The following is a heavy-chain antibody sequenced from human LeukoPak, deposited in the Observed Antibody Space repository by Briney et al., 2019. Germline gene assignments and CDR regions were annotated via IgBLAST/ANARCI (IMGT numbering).Heavy chain of an antibody. V-gene: IGHV4-59*12. D-gene: IGHD2-21*02. J-gene: IGHJ4*02. CDR3: ARATYCGGDCYPFDY. Sequence: PSETLSLTCTVSGGSISSYYWSWIRQPPGKGLEWIGYIYHSGSTYYNPSLKSRVTISVDRSKNQFSLKLSSVTAADTAVYYCARATYCGGDCYPFDYWGQGTLVTVSS. CDR2: IYHSGST. CDR1: GGSISSYY.